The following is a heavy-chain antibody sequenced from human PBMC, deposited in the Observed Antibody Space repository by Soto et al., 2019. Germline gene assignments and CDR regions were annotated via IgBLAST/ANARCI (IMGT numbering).Heavy chain of an antibody. D-gene: IGHD2-2*01. V-gene: IGHV3-33*01. CDR1: GFTFSSYG. CDR2: IWYDGSTK. CDR3: ARDRSSSDYYGMDV. J-gene: IGHJ6*02. Sequence: ALRLSCAASGFTFSSYGMHWVRQAPGKGLEWVAIIWYDGSTKYYGNSVKGRFTIYRDNSKNTLYLQMNSLRAEDTAVYYCARDRSSSDYYGMDVWGQGTTVTVSS.